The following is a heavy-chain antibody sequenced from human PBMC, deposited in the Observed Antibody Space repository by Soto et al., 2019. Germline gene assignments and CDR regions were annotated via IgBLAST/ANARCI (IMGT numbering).Heavy chain of an antibody. CDR1: GGSISSYD. V-gene: IGHV4-59*01. J-gene: IGHJ4*02. D-gene: IGHD3-22*01. CDR3: ARGPGWLFGGGYYFDY. Sequence: NPSETLSLTCTVSGGSISSYDWSWIRHPPGKGLEWIGYIYYSGSTNYNPSLKSRVTISVDTSKNQFSLKLSSVTAADTAVYYCARGPGWLFGGGYYFDYWGQGTLVTVSS. CDR2: IYYSGST.